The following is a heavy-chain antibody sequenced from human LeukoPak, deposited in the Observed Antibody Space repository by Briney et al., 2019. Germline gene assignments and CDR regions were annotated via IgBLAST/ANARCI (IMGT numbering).Heavy chain of an antibody. CDR2: ISGSGGST. J-gene: IGHJ4*02. V-gene: IGHV3-23*01. CDR3: VKDLRGSYSYFDY. Sequence: GGSLRLSCAASGFTFSSYAMSWVRQAPGKGLEWVSAISGSGGSTYFADSVKGRFTISRDNSKNTLYLQLNSLRADDTAVYYCVKDLRGSYSYFDYWGQGTLVTVSS. D-gene: IGHD1-26*01. CDR1: GFTFSSYA.